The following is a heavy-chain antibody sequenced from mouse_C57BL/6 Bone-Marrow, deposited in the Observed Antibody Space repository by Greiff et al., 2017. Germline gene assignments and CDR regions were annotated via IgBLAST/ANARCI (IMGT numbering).Heavy chain of an antibody. CDR1: GYAFSSSW. J-gene: IGHJ1*03. CDR3: ERLLQYYFDV. D-gene: IGHD1-1*01. V-gene: IGHV1-82*01. Sequence: VQLQQSGPELVKPGASVKISCKASGYAFSSSWMNWVKQRPGQGLEWIGRIYPGDGDTNYNRKFKGKDTLTADKSSSTAYMQLSSLTSEDSAVSFYERLLQYYFDVWGTGTTVTVSS. CDR2: IYPGDGDT.